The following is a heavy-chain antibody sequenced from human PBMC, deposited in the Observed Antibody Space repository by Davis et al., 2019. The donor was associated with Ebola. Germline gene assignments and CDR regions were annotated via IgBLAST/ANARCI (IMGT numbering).Heavy chain of an antibody. V-gene: IGHV4-61*08. Sequence: SETLSLTCAVSGGFVSSGGYSWNWIRQPPGKGLEWFGYYYYTGSTYYNPSLKSRVTISVDTSKNQFSLKLSSVTAADTAVYYCAREREGLDYWGQGTLVTVSS. D-gene: IGHD3/OR15-3a*01. CDR2: YYYTGST. CDR1: GGFVSSGGYS. J-gene: IGHJ4*02. CDR3: AREREGLDY.